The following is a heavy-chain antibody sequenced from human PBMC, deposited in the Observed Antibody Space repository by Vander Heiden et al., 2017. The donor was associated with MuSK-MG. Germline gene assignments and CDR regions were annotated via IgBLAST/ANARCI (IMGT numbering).Heavy chain of an antibody. CDR3: ARDNHHSSDLGYYYMDV. J-gene: IGHJ6*03. Sequence: QVQLVQSGAEVKKPGSSVKVSCKASGGTFSSYAISWVRQAPGQGLEWMGGIIPIFGTANYAQKFQGRVTITADKSTSTAYMEMSSLRSEDTAVYYCARDNHHSSDLGYYYMDVWGKGTTVTVYS. CDR1: GGTFSSYA. D-gene: IGHD6-19*01. CDR2: IIPIFGTA. V-gene: IGHV1-69*06.